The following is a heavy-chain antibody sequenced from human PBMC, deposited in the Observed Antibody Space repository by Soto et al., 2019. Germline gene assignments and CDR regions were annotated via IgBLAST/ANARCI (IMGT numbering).Heavy chain of an antibody. Sequence: EVQLVESGGGLVKPGGSLRLSCAASGFTFSIYSMNWVSQAPGKGLEWVSSISSSSSYIYYADSVKGRFTISRDNAKNSLYLQINSLRAEDTAVYYCARDRRCSGGSCFDYWGQGTLITVSS. CDR1: GFTFSIYS. CDR3: ARDRRCSGGSCFDY. J-gene: IGHJ4*02. D-gene: IGHD2-15*01. CDR2: ISSSSSYI. V-gene: IGHV3-21*01.